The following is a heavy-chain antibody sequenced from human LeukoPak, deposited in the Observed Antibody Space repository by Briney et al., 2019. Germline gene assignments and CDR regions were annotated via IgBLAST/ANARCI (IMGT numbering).Heavy chain of an antibody. D-gene: IGHD4-11*01. V-gene: IGHV3-23*01. CDR1: GFTFISHA. CDR2: IIGSGVDT. J-gene: IGHJ4*02. Sequence: GGSLRLSCAASGFTFISHAMSWVRQAPGKGLEWVSLIIGSGVDTYYADSVKGRFTISGDNSKNTLYVQMNSLGGEDTAVYYCAKGPNDSSNYLFDYWGQGTLVTVSS. CDR3: AKGPNDSSNYLFDY.